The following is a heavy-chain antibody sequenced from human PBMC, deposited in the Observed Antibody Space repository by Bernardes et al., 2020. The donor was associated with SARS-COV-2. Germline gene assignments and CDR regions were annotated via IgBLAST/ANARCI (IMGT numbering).Heavy chain of an antibody. D-gene: IGHD6-19*01. J-gene: IGHJ4*02. CDR2: ISDNGGST. CDR3: VKERVSGWYDFDY. Sequence: SLRLSCSASGFTLRSYAMHWVRQAPGKGLEYVSGISDNGGSTYYADSVNGRFTISRDNSKNTLYLQMSSLRADDTAMYYCVKERVSGWYDFDYWGQGTLVTVSS. CDR1: GFTLRSYA. V-gene: IGHV3-64D*06.